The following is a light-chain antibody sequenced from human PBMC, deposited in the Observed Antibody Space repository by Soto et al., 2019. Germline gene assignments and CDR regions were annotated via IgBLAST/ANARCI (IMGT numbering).Light chain of an antibody. Sequence: DNVMTQSPDSLAVSLGERATINCKSSQSVLYSSNNNNYIAWYQQKPGQPPKLIIYWASTRESGVPDRFSGSGSGTDFTLTINSLQAEDVAVYYCQQYYNSPLTFGGGTKVDIK. CDR2: WAS. V-gene: IGKV4-1*01. CDR1: QSVLYSSNNNNY. J-gene: IGKJ4*01. CDR3: QQYYNSPLT.